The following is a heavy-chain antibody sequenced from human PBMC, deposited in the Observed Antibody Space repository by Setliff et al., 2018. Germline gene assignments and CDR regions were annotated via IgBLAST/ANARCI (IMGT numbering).Heavy chain of an antibody. V-gene: IGHV4-4*07. Sequence: LSLTCTVSGGSISNYYWSWVRQPAGKGPEWIGRIYTSGSTNYNPSPKSRVTMSVDTSKNQFSLKLSSVTAADTAVYCCARKGISALSGAFDMWGQGTMVTVSS. CDR1: GGSISNYY. CDR2: IYTSGST. J-gene: IGHJ3*02. CDR3: ARKGISALSGAFDM. D-gene: IGHD1-26*01.